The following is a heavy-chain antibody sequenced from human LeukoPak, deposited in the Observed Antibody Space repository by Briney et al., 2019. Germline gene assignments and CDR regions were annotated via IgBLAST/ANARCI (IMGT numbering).Heavy chain of an antibody. J-gene: IGHJ4*02. CDR3: AKDLWDYYGSGSYNGGNDY. V-gene: IGHV3-23*01. Sequence: GGSLRLSCAVSGFTFSGDWMHWVRQAPGKGLEWVSAITGSGTSTYYADSMKGRFTISRDNSKNTLYLQMNSLRAEDTAVYYCAKDLWDYYGSGSYNGGNDYWGQGALVTVSS. D-gene: IGHD3-10*01. CDR1: GFTFSGDW. CDR2: ITGSGTST.